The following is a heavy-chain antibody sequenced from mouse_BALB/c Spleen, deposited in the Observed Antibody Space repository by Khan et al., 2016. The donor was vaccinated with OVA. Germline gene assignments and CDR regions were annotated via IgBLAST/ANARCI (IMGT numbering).Heavy chain of an antibody. CDR2: VSTGGHYT. CDR3: ARLAYYYDSEGFAY. J-gene: IGHJ3*01. Sequence: EVELVESGGDVVKPGGSLKLSCAASGFTFSTYGMSWVRQTPDKRLEWVATVSTGGHYTYYQHNVKGRFTISRDNAKNTLYLQMSSLKSEDTAMFYGARLAYYYDSEGFAYWGQGTLVTVSA. V-gene: IGHV5-6*01. D-gene: IGHD1-1*01. CDR1: GFTFSTYG.